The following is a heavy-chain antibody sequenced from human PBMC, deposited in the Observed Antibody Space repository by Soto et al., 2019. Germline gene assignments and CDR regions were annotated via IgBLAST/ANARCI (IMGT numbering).Heavy chain of an antibody. D-gene: IGHD3-22*01. J-gene: IGHJ4*02. V-gene: IGHV4-30-2*01. Sequence: QLQLQESGSGLVKPSQTLSLTCAVSGGSISSGGYSWSWIRQPPGKGLEWIGYIYHSGSTYYNPSLQSRGTISVDRSKNQFSLKLSSVTAADTAVYYCARVFMYDSSGYYYFDYWGQGTLVTVSS. CDR2: IYHSGST. CDR1: GGSISSGGYS. CDR3: ARVFMYDSSGYYYFDY.